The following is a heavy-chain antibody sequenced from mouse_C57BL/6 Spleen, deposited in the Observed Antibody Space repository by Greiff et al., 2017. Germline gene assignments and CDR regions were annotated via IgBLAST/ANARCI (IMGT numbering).Heavy chain of an antibody. CDR1: GYAFSSYW. CDR2: IYPGDGDT. V-gene: IGHV1-80*01. D-gene: IGHD2-12*01. J-gene: IGHJ2*01. CDR3: ARSYGVSYFDY. Sequence: VQVVESGAELVKPGASVKISCKASGYAFSSYWMNWVKQRPGKGLEWIGQIYPGDGDTNYNGKFKGKATLTADKSSSTAYMQLSSLTSEDSAVYFCARSYGVSYFDYWGQGTTLTVSS.